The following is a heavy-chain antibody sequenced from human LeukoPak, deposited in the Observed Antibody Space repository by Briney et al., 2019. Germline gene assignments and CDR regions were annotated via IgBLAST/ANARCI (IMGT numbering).Heavy chain of an antibody. CDR3: ARHAGLYDSSGYDYYYYGMDV. D-gene: IGHD3-22*01. J-gene: IGHJ6*02. CDR1: GGSFSGYY. Sequence: PSETLSLTCAVYGGSFSGYYWSWIRQPPGKGLEWIGEINHSGSTNYNPSLKSRVTISVDTSKNQFSLKLSSVTAADTAVYYCARHAGLYDSSGYDYYYYGMDVWGQGTTVTVSS. V-gene: IGHV4-34*01. CDR2: INHSGST.